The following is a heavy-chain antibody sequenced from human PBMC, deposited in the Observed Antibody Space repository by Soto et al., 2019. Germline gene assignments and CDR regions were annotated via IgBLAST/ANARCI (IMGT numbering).Heavy chain of an antibody. J-gene: IGHJ4*02. CDR1: GFTFSSYA. CDR3: ASLRFLEWSYHFDY. V-gene: IGHV3-23*02. D-gene: IGHD3-3*01. CDR2: ISGSGGST. Sequence: EVQLLESGGGLVQPGGSLRLSCAASGFTFSSYAMSWVRQAPGKGLEWVSAISGSGGSTYYNPSLKSRVTISVDRSKNQFSLKLSSVTAADTAVYYCASLRFLEWSYHFDYWGQGTLVTVSS.